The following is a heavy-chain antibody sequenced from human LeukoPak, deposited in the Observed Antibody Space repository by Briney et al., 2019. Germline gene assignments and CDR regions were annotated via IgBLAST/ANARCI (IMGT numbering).Heavy chain of an antibody. V-gene: IGHV3-30*02. CDR2: IRYDGSNK. J-gene: IGHJ4*02. CDR3: AKDLGGITDNIFDY. Sequence: GGSLRLSCAASGFTFSSYGMHWVRQAPGKGLEWVAFIRYDGSNKYYADSVKGRFTISRDNSKNTVSLLMNSLRPEDTSVYYCAKDLGGITDNIFDYFAQGTLVTVSS. D-gene: IGHD3-10*01. CDR1: GFTFSSYG.